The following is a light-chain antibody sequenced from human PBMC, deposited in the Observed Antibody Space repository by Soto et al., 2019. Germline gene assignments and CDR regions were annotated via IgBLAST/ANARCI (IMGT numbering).Light chain of an antibody. CDR2: GAS. CDR1: QSVSSN. Sequence: EIVMTQSPATLYVSPGERATLSCRASQSVSSNLAWYQQKPGQAPRLLIYGASTRATSIPARFSGSGSGTEFTLTISSLQSEDFPVYYCQQYNNWYTFGQGTKLEIK. V-gene: IGKV3-15*01. J-gene: IGKJ2*01. CDR3: QQYNNWYT.